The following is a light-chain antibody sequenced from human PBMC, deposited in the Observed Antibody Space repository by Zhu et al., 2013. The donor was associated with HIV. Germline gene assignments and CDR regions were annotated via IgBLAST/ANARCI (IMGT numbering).Light chain of an antibody. CDR2: DAS. J-gene: IGKJ1*01. V-gene: IGKV1-5*01. CDR3: QQYDSFST. CDR1: QYINTW. Sequence: DIQMTQSPSTLAASVGDRVTITCRASQYINTWLAWYQQRPGKAPKLLIYDASTLESGVPSRFSATGSGIEFTLTISSLQPDDFATYYCQQYDSFSTFGPGTTVEMK.